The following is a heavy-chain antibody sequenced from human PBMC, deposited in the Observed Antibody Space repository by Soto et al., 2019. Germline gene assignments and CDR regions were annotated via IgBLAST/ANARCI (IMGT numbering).Heavy chain of an antibody. CDR2: IWYDGSYK. CDR1: GFTFSNHG. CDR3: ARKVQTETCYEAISALDV. Sequence: QVQLVESGGGVVRPGRSLRLSCVASGFTFSNHGMHWVRQAPGKGLEWVAIIWYDGSYKYYADSVKGRFTISRDNSKNTLYLEMNTLRAEDTAVYYCARKVQTETCYEAISALDVWGQGTMVTVSS. V-gene: IGHV3-33*01. D-gene: IGHD5-12*01. J-gene: IGHJ3*01.